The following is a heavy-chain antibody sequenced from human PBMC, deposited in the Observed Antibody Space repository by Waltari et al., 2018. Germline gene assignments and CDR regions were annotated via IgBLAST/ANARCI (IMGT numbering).Heavy chain of an antibody. CDR2: NSAYKGNP. Sequence: QVQLVQSGAEVKKPGASVKVSCKAYSYTFTSYGITWGRPAPGQGHEWMGWNSAYKGNPNDAQKLQGRVTMTTDTSTSTAYMELRSLRSDDTAVYYWARGGGPSGSYYPYWGQGTLVTVSS. CDR1: SYTFTSYG. V-gene: IGHV1-18*01. J-gene: IGHJ4*02. D-gene: IGHD1-26*01. CDR3: ARGGGPSGSYYPY.